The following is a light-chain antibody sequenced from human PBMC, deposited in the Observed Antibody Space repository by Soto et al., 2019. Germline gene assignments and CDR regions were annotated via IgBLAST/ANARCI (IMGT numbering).Light chain of an antibody. CDR1: QSISSW. CDR3: QQYNSYPLT. J-gene: IGKJ4*01. CDR2: KAS. Sequence: DIQMTQSPSTLSASVGDRVTITCRASQSISSWLAWYQQKPGKAPKLLIYKASSLESGVPSRFSGSGSGTEFTLTISSLKNDDFATYYCQQYNSYPLTFGGGTKVDIK. V-gene: IGKV1-5*03.